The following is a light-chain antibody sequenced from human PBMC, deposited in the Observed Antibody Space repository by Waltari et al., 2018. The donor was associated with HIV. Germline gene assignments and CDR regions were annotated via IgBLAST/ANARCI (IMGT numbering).Light chain of an antibody. Sequence: QSVLTQPPSASGTPGQRVTISCSGRNSNIGSNSVSWCQQVPGTAPKLLIYGNSQRPSGVPDRFSGSKSGNSASLAISGLRSEDEADYYCAAWDDSVNGDVIFGGGTKLTVL. CDR1: NSNIGSNS. CDR2: GNS. CDR3: AAWDDSVNGDVI. J-gene: IGLJ2*01. V-gene: IGLV1-44*01.